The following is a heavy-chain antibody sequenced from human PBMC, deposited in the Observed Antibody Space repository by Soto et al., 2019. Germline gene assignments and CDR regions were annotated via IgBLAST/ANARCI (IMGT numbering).Heavy chain of an antibody. CDR2: VIPLFDTA. J-gene: IGHJ6*02. V-gene: IGHV1-69*01. Sequence: QVQVVQSGAEVKKPGSSVKVSCNVSGGIFTNNAISWLRQAPGQGLEWLGGVIPLFDTADYAQKFRGRLRISADGSTTAAYMDLSGLTSADTAVYFCATRGHNDGTTFHHGMYVWAQGTTATVS. CDR3: ATRGHNDGTTFHHGMYV. D-gene: IGHD3-22*01. CDR1: GGIFTNNA.